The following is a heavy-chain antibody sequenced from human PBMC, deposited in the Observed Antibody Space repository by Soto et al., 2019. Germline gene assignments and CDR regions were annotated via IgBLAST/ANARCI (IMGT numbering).Heavy chain of an antibody. V-gene: IGHV3-30*03. CDR1: GFTFSSYG. CDR3: XXXXXXXXXXXX. J-gene: IGHJ4*02. Sequence: QVQLVESGGGVVQPGRSLRLSCAASGFTFSSYGMHWVRQAPGKGLEWVAVISYDGSNKYYADSVKGRFTISRDNSKNTLYLQXXXXXXXXXXXXXXXXXXXXXXXXXXXGQGTLVTVSS. CDR2: ISYDGSNK.